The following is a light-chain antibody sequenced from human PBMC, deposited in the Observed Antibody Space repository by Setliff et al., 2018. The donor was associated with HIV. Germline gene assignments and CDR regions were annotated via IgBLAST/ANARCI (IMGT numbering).Light chain of an antibody. J-gene: IGLJ1*01. CDR1: SSDVGRYDL. CDR2: QAT. V-gene: IGLV2-23*01. Sequence: SVLAQPASVSGSPGQSITISCTGTSSDVGRYDLVSWYQQHPGKAPKLIIYQATKRTSGVSNRFSGSKSGNTASLTISGLQAEDEADYYCCSNTGSNTYVFGTGTKV. CDR3: CSNTGSNTYV.